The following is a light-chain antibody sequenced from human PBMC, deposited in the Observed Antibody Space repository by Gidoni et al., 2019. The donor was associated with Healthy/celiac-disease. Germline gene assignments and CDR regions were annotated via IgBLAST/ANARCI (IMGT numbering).Light chain of an antibody. CDR3: QQYGSSPFT. J-gene: IGKJ4*01. CDR1: QSVSSSY. V-gene: IGKV3-20*01. CDR2: GAS. Sequence: EIVLTQSPGTLSLSPGERATLSCRASQSVSSSYLAWYQQKPGQAPRLLIYGASSRATGIPDRFSGSGSVTDFTLTIRRLEPEDFAVYYCQQYGSSPFTFGGGTKVEIK.